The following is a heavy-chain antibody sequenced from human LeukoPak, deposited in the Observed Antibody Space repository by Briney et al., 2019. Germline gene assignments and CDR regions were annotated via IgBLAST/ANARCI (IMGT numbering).Heavy chain of an antibody. CDR3: ATYYYDSSGYYKAEYFQH. CDR1: GYNFNTHW. CDR2: IYPGDSHT. Sequence: GESLKISCEASGYNFNTHWIGWVRQMPGKGLEWMGIIYPGDSHTRYNPSFQGQVTISADKSISTAYLQWSSLKASDTAMYYCATYYYDSSGYYKAEYFQHWGQGTLVTVSS. D-gene: IGHD3-22*01. V-gene: IGHV5-51*01. J-gene: IGHJ1*01.